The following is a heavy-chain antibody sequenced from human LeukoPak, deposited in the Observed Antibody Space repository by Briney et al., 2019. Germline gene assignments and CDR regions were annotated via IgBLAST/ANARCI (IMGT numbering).Heavy chain of an antibody. V-gene: IGHV4-59*01. D-gene: IGHD6-19*01. CDR3: ARGSKRQWLVDY. CDR2: IYYSGST. Sequence: SETLSLTCTVSGGSISSYYWSWIRQPPGKGLEWIGYIYYSGSTNYNPSLKSRVTISVDTSKNQFSLKLSSVPAADTAVYYCARGSKRQWLVDYWGQGTLVTVSS. J-gene: IGHJ4*02. CDR1: GGSISSYY.